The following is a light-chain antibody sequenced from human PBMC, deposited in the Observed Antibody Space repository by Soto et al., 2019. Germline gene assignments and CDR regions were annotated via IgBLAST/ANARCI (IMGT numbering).Light chain of an antibody. CDR2: EVD. CDR1: TRDVGIYNL. V-gene: IGLV2-23*02. J-gene: IGLJ3*02. CDR3: SSYAGSRWV. Sequence: QSALTQPASVSGSHGQSITISCSGTTRDVGIYNLVSWYQQHPGKAPKLVIYEVDKRPSGVSNRFSGSRSGNTASLTISGLQSEDEADYYCSSYAGSRWVFGGGTKLTVL.